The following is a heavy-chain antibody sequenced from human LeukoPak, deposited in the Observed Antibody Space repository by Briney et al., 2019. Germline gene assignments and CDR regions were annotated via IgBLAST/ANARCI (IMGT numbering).Heavy chain of an antibody. CDR3: ARDSGRAAVAGLPHFDY. CDR1: GGSISSGGYY. J-gene: IGHJ4*02. D-gene: IGHD6-19*01. Sequence: PSQTLSLTCTVSGGSISSGGYYWSWIRQHPGKGLEWIGYIYYSGSTYYNPSLKSRVTISVDTSKNQFSLKLSSVTAADTAVYYCARDSGRAAVAGLPHFDYWGQGTPVTVSS. CDR2: IYYSGST. V-gene: IGHV4-31*03.